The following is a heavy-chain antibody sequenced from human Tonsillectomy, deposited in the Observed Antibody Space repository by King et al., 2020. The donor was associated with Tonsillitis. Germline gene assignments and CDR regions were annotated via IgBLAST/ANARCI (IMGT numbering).Heavy chain of an antibody. CDR1: GGSFSGYY. V-gene: IGHV4-34*01. J-gene: IGHJ3*02. D-gene: IGHD2-21*01. CDR2: INHSGST. Sequence: VQLPQWGAGLLKPSETLSLTCAVYGGSFSGYYWSWIRQPPGKGLEWIGEINHSGSTNYNPSLKSRVTISVDTSKNQFSLNLSSVTAADTAVYYCARGPNVDIVVVPDDAFDIWGQGTMVTVSS. CDR3: ARGPNVDIVVVPDDAFDI.